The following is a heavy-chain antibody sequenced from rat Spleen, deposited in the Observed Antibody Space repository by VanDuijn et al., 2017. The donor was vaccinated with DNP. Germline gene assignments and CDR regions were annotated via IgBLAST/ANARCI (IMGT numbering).Heavy chain of an antibody. CDR2: IIYDGSRT. D-gene: IGHD1-12*01. CDR3: ARFDGYSYLYLMDV. Sequence: EVQLVESGGGLVQPGRSLKLSCAASGFTFSDYNMAWVRQAPKKGLEWVANIIYDGSRTYYRDSVKGRFTISRDNAKSTLYLQMDSLRSEDTATYYCARFDGYSYLYLMDVWGQGTSVTVSS. V-gene: IGHV5S10*01. J-gene: IGHJ4*01. CDR1: GFTFSDYN.